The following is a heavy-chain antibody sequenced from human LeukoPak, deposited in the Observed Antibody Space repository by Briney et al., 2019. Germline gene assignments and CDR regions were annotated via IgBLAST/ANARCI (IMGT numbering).Heavy chain of an antibody. CDR2: IYYSGST. V-gene: IGHV4-39*01. CDR3: ASLYYYGSVSYQAPYFDY. CDR1: GGSISSSSYY. J-gene: IGHJ4*02. D-gene: IGHD3-10*01. Sequence: KPSETLSLTCAVSGGSISSSSYYWGWIRQPPGKGLAWIGSIYYSGSTYYNPSLKSRVTISVDTSKNQFSLKLSSVTAADTAVYYCASLYYYGSVSYQAPYFDYWGQGSLVTVPS.